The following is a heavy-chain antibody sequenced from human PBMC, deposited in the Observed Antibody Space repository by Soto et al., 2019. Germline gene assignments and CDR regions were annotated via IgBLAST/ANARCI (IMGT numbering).Heavy chain of an antibody. V-gene: IGHV2-5*01. J-gene: IGHJ5*02. CDR2: IYWNEDK. CDR1: GFSLDTGGAG. CDR3: AHRGYGDYPRDNWYDP. Sequence: SGPTLVNPTQTLTLTCTFSGFSLDTGGAGVGWIRQPPGKALEWLALIYWNEDKRYSPSLKSRLTITKDTSKNQVVLTMTNMDPVDTATYYCAHRGYGDYPRDNWYDPWGQGNSVTASS. D-gene: IGHD4-17*01.